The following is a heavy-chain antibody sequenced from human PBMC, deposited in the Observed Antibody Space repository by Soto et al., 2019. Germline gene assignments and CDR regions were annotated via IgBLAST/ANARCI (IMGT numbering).Heavy chain of an antibody. CDR1: GYTXTSYG. Sequence: SXKVSFKASGYTXTSYGIGLVRQAPGQGLEWMGWISDYNGNTNYAQKRQGRVTMTTDTSTSTAYMELRSLRYDDTSVYYCARTLGYCSGGSCYFFDYWGQGTLAPVSS. CDR2: ISDYNGNT. D-gene: IGHD2-15*01. J-gene: IGHJ4*02. CDR3: ARTLGYCSGGSCYFFDY. V-gene: IGHV1-18*01.